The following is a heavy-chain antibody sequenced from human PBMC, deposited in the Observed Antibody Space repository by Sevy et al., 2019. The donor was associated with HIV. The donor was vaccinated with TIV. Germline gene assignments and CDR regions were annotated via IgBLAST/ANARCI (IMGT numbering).Heavy chain of an antibody. J-gene: IGHJ4*02. CDR3: AKTLQKLPFHPHYFDY. V-gene: IGHV3-23*01. CDR1: GFALRSYT. CDR2: ISATGGST. Sequence: GGSLRLSCGVSGFALRSYTVNWVRQAPGKGLEWVASISATGGSTYYADSVKGRFTISRDVSKSTLYLQMNSLTAEDTAMFYCAKTLQKLPFHPHYFDYWGQGTLVTVSS. D-gene: IGHD2-21*02.